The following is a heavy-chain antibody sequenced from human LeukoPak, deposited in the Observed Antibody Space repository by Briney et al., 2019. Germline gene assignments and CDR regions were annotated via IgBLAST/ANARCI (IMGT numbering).Heavy chain of an antibody. CDR2: ISSGRGTI. CDR1: GFTFSSYS. V-gene: IGHV3-48*04. D-gene: IGHD4-11*01. Sequence: GGSLRLSCAASGFTFSSYSMNWVREAPGKGLEYVSYISSGRGTIYYADSVKGRFTISRDNAKNSLYLQMNSLSAEDTAVYYCARAQKYSYDAFYIWGRGTMVTVSS. J-gene: IGHJ3*02. CDR3: ARAQKYSYDAFYI.